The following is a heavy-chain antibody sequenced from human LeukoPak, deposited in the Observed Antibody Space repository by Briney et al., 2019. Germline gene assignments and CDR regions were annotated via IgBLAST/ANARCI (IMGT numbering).Heavy chain of an antibody. CDR2: ISGTTSGT. Sequence: GGSLRLSCAASGFTFSACAMSWVRQAPGKGLEWVSGISGTTSGTYYADSVKGRFTISRDNSKNTLFLQVNSLRAEDTAVYYCAKVRTYFYHGLDVWGQGTTVTVSS. V-gene: IGHV3-23*01. D-gene: IGHD1-14*01. J-gene: IGHJ6*02. CDR1: GFTFSACA. CDR3: AKVRTYFYHGLDV.